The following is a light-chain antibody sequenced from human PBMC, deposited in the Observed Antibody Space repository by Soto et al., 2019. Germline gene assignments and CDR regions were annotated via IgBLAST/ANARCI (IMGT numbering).Light chain of an antibody. J-gene: IGKJ3*01. CDR2: AAS. Sequence: EIVLTQSPGTLSLSPGERATLSCRASQSINNRYLAWYQQKPGQAPRLLIYAASSRGTGIPDRFSGSGSGTDFTLTISRLEPEDFSVYYCQQFGSSPGFTFGPGTKVDIK. V-gene: IGKV3-20*01. CDR1: QSINNRY. CDR3: QQFGSSPGFT.